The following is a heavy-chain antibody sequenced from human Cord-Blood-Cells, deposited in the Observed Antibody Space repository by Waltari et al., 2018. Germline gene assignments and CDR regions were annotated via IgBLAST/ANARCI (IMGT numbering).Heavy chain of an antibody. V-gene: IGHV4-59*01. D-gene: IGHD7-27*01. Sequence: QVQLQESGPGRVKPSETLSLTCTVPGGPLSSYYWTWIRQPPGKGLEWIGYIYYRGSTNYNPSLKSRVTISVDTSKNQFSLKLSSVTAADTAVYYCATRSIWGYFDYWGQGTLVTVSS. J-gene: IGHJ4*02. CDR2: IYYRGST. CDR1: GGPLSSYY. CDR3: ATRSIWGYFDY.